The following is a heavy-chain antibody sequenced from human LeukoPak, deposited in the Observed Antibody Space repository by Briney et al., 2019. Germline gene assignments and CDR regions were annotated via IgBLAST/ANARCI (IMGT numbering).Heavy chain of an antibody. CDR1: GYSFTSYW. Sequence: HGESLKISCKGSGYSFTSYWIGWVRQMPGKGLEWTGIIYPGDSDTRYSPSFQGQVTISADKSISTAYLQWSSLKASDTAMYYCARQQRGYYRGWNWFDPWGQGTLVTVSS. V-gene: IGHV5-51*01. J-gene: IGHJ5*02. CDR3: ARQQRGYYRGWNWFDP. CDR2: IYPGDSDT. D-gene: IGHD3-22*01.